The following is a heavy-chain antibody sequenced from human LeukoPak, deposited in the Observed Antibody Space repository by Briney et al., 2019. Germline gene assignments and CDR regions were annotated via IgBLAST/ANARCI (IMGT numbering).Heavy chain of an antibody. D-gene: IGHD3-10*01. J-gene: IGHJ5*02. CDR1: GFTFSSYS. Sequence: GGSLRLSCAASGFTFSSYSMNWVRQAPGKGLEWVSSISSSSSYIYYADSVKGRFTISRDNAKNSLYLQMNSLRAEDTAVYYCARGHSMVRGVYNWFDPWGQGTLVTVSS. CDR2: ISSSSSYI. CDR3: ARGHSMVRGVYNWFDP. V-gene: IGHV3-21*01.